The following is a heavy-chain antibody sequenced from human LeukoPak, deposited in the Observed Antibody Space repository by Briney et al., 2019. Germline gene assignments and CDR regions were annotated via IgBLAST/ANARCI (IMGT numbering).Heavy chain of an antibody. Sequence: GGSLRLSCGASGYAFRDYTMNWVRQAPGKGPEGISYISSGGSVMHYADSVKGRFTISRDNVENSLYLQMNSLRVEDTAVYYCTRDLEYWGQGVLVTVSS. J-gene: IGHJ4*02. CDR3: TRDLEY. V-gene: IGHV3-48*01. CDR1: GYAFRDYT. CDR2: ISSGGSVM.